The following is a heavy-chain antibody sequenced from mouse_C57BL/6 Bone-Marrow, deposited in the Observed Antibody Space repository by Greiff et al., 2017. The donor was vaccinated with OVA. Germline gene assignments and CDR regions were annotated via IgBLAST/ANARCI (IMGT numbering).Heavy chain of an antibody. D-gene: IGHD2-5*01. J-gene: IGHJ1*03. CDR3: TEVYSNFRDV. V-gene: IGHV14-4*01. CDR1: GFNIKDDY. Sequence: EVQLQQSGAELVRPGASVKLSCTASGFNIKDDYMHWVKQRPEQGLEWIGWIDPENGDTEYASKFQGKATITADTSSNTAYLQLSSLTSEDTAVYYCTEVYSNFRDVWGTGTTVTVSS. CDR2: IDPENGDT.